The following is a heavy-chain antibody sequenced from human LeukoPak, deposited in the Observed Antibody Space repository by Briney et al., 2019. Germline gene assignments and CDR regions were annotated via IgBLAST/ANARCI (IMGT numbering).Heavy chain of an antibody. Sequence: SETLSLTCSVSGASISTGSYYWSWIRQPAGEGLEWIGRIYTSGSTNYNPSFKSRVTISIDTSKNQFSPKLRSVTAADTAVYFCARIDIWGSYPDYWGQGALVTVSS. J-gene: IGHJ4*02. CDR1: GASISTGSYY. CDR3: ARIDIWGSYPDY. D-gene: IGHD3-16*02. CDR2: IYTSGST. V-gene: IGHV4-61*02.